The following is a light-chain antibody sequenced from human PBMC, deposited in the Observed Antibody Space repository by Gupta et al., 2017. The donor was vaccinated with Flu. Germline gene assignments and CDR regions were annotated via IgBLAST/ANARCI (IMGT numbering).Light chain of an antibody. V-gene: IGKV1-39*01. CDR3: QQSYSAPHMYT. Sequence: SLSASVGDRVTITCRASQSISDFLTWYQQKPGKAPKVLIYSASRLQSGVPSRFRGSGSGTDFTLTISSLQPEDFATYYCQQSYSAPHMYTFGQGTKLEIK. CDR1: QSISDF. CDR2: SAS. J-gene: IGKJ2*01.